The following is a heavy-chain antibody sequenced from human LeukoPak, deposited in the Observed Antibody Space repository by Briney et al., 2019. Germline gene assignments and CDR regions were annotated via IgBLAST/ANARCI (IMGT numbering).Heavy chain of an antibody. V-gene: IGHV3-7*04. CDR3: ARNAGWVSDY. D-gene: IGHD6-19*01. CDR2: IKPDGSEK. Sequence: SGGSLRLSCAVSGFTFSSCWMSWVRQAPGKGLEWVANIKPDGSEKFYVDSVKGRFTISRDNAENSLYLDMSSLRAEDTAVYYCARNAGWVSDYWGQGTLVTVSS. CDR1: GFTFSSCW. J-gene: IGHJ4*02.